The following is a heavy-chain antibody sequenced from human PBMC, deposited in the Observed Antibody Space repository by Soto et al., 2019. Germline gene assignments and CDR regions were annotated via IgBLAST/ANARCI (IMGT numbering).Heavy chain of an antibody. Sequence: LSLTCAVSGGSISSGGYSWSWIRQPPGKGLEWIGYMYHSGSTYYNPSLKSRVTISIDRSKNQFSLKLSSVTAADTAVYYCARHLTYCSAGSCYSDFPYYGMDVWGQGTTVTVS. D-gene: IGHD2-15*01. V-gene: IGHV4-30-2*01. CDR1: GGSISSGGYS. CDR3: ARHLTYCSAGSCYSDFPYYGMDV. J-gene: IGHJ6*02. CDR2: MYHSGST.